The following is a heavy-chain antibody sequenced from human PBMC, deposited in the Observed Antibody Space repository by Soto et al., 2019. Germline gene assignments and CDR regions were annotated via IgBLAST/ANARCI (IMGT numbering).Heavy chain of an antibody. D-gene: IGHD1-1*01. V-gene: IGHV4-39*02. Sequence: SETLSLTCTVSGDSITSNSYFWAWIRQPPGEGLEWIGSIYYSGTTYYNPSLKSRVTISRDNAKNSLYLQMNSLRDEDTAVYYCASELAALNWFDPWGQGTLVSVSS. CDR3: ASELAALNWFDP. J-gene: IGHJ5*02. CDR1: GDSITSNSYF. CDR2: IYYSGTT.